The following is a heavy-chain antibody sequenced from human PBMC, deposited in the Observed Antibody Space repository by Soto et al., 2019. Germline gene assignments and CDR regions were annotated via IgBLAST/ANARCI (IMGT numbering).Heavy chain of an antibody. Sequence: SETLSLTCAVYGGSFNGYYWSWIRQPPGKGLEWIGEINHSGSTNYNPSLKSRVTISVDTSKNQFSLKLSSVTAADTAVYYCARARGGYYSSTSCLLFRPNYGMDVWGQGTTVTVSS. V-gene: IGHV4-34*01. CDR2: INHSGST. J-gene: IGHJ6*02. D-gene: IGHD2-2*01. CDR3: ARARGGYYSSTSCLLFRPNYGMDV. CDR1: GGSFNGYY.